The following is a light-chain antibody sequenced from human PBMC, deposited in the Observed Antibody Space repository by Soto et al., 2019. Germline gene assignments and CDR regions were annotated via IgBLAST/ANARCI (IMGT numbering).Light chain of an antibody. J-gene: IGKJ2*01. CDR1: QDINGW. V-gene: IGKV1-5*03. CDR2: EAS. Sequence: DIQLTQFPPTLSASVGDRVIITCRTSQDINGWLAWYRQKPGKAPNLLIYEASTLHTGVPSRFSGGGSGTEFTLTICSLQPDDSATFYCQQYNSDPYTFGQGTRLEIK. CDR3: QQYNSDPYT.